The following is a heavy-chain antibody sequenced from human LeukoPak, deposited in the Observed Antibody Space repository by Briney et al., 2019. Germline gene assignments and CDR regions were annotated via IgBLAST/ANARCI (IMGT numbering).Heavy chain of an antibody. V-gene: IGHV4-39*01. CDR2: IYYSGNS. J-gene: IGHJ4*02. CDR3: ARATGGIWRDFDY. D-gene: IGHD2-15*01. CDR1: GGSISSGSHY. Sequence: NPSETLSLTCTVSGGSISSGSHYWGWIRQPPGKELEWIGNIYYSGNSYYNPSLKSRVTISVDASKNQFSLNLSSVTAADTAVYYCARATGGIWRDFDYWGQGTLVTVSS.